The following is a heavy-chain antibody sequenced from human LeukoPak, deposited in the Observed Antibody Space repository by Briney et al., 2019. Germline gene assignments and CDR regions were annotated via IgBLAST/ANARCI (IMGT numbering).Heavy chain of an antibody. CDR1: GFTFSSYG. D-gene: IGHD6-13*01. J-gene: IGHJ4*02. V-gene: IGHV3-33*01. Sequence: PGRSLRLSCAASGFTFSSYGMHWVRQAPGKGLEWVAVIWYDGSNKYYADSVKGRFTISRDNSKNTLYLQMNSLRAEDTAVYYCARVPAAYSSSWHGPGLWGQGTLVTVSS. CDR2: IWYDGSNK. CDR3: ARVPAAYSSSWHGPGL.